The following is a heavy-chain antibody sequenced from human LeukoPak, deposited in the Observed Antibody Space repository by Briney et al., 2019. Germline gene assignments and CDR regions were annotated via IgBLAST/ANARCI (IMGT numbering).Heavy chain of an antibody. J-gene: IGHJ6*02. Sequence: KTSETLSLTCAVYGGSFSGYYWSWIRQPPGKGLEWIGEINHSGSTNYNPSLKSRVTISVDTSKNQFSLKLSSVTAADTTVYYCARGPLYSNSYIYYYYGMDVWGQGTTVTVSS. CDR2: INHSGST. V-gene: IGHV4-34*01. D-gene: IGHD6-13*01. CDR3: ARGPLYSNSYIYYYYGMDV. CDR1: GGSFSGYY.